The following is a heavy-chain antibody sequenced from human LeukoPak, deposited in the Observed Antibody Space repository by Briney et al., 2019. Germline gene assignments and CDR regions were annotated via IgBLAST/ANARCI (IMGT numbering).Heavy chain of an antibody. D-gene: IGHD1-14*01. Sequence: SGGSLRLSCAASGSTFSSYSMNWVRQAPGKGLEWVSSISSSSSYIYYADSVKGRFTIYRDNAKNSLYLQMNSLRAEDTAVYYCARAASGNLYYFDYWGQGTLVTVSS. CDR1: GSTFSSYS. CDR2: ISSSSSYI. V-gene: IGHV3-21*01. CDR3: ARAASGNLYYFDY. J-gene: IGHJ4*02.